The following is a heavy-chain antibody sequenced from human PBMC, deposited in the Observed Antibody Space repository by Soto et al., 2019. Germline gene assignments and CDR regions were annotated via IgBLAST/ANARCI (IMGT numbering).Heavy chain of an antibody. V-gene: IGHV3-23*01. CDR3: AKTQLPPDY. CDR2: TSGSGVST. D-gene: IGHD1-1*01. J-gene: IGHJ4*02. Sequence: GPLRPSGAASVLTCSSSAMSWVRQAPGKGLEWVSATSGSGVSTYYADSVKGRFTISRDNSKNTLYLQMNSLRAEDTAVYYCAKTQLPPDYWGQGTLVTVSS. CDR1: VLTCSSSA.